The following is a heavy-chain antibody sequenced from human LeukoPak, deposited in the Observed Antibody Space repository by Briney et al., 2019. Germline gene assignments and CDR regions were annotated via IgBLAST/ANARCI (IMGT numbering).Heavy chain of an antibody. CDR2: INHSGST. V-gene: IGHV4-34*01. D-gene: IGHD3-16*01. CDR1: GESFSGYY. Sequence: SETLSLTCAVYGESFSGYYWSWIRQPPGKGLEWIGEINHSGSTNYNPSLKSRVTISVDTSKNQFSLKLSSVTAAATAVYYCARGQIDYSSLHLKDHSYYYYGMDVWGKGTTVTVSS. CDR3: ARGQIDYSSLHLKDHSYYYYGMDV. J-gene: IGHJ6*04.